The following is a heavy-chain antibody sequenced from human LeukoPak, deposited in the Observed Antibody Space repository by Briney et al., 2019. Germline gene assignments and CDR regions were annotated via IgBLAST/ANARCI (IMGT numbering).Heavy chain of an antibody. V-gene: IGHV4-59*01. J-gene: IGHJ6*03. CDR2: IYYSGST. Sequence: SETLSLTCTVSGGSISSYYWSWIRQPPGKGLEWIGYIYYSGSTNYSPSLKSRVTISVDTSKNQFSLKLSSVTAADTAVYYCARASGNPLYYYMDVWGKGTTVTVSS. D-gene: IGHD4-23*01. CDR3: ARASGNPLYYYMDV. CDR1: GGSISSYY.